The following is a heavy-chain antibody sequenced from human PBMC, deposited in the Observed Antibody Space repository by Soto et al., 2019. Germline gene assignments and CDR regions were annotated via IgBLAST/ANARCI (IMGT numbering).Heavy chain of an antibody. V-gene: IGHV1-69*13. CDR1: GGTFSSYA. CDR2: IIPIFGTA. Sequence: ASVKVSCKASGGTFSSYAISWVRQAPGQGLEWMGGIIPIFGTANYAQKFQGRVTITADESTSTAYMELSSLRSEDTAVYYCARGGVDTAMVDAFDIWGQGTMVTVSS. CDR3: ARGGVDTAMVDAFDI. J-gene: IGHJ3*02. D-gene: IGHD5-18*01.